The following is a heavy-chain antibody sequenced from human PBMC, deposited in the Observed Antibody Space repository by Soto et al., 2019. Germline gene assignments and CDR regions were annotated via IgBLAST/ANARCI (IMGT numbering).Heavy chain of an antibody. J-gene: IGHJ3*02. Sequence: GGSLRLSCAASGFTFSSYGMHWVRQAPGKGLEWVAVIWYDGSNKYYADSVKGRFTISRDNSKNTLYLQMNSLRAEDTAVYYCARDFRIASGSAAGAFDIWGQGTMVTVSS. V-gene: IGHV3-33*01. CDR3: ARDFRIASGSAAGAFDI. CDR2: IWYDGSNK. D-gene: IGHD1-26*01. CDR1: GFTFSSYG.